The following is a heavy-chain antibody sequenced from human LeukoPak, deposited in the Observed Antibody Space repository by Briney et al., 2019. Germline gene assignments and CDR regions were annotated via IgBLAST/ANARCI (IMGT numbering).Heavy chain of an antibody. Sequence: PSETLSLTCTVSGGSISSYYWSWIRQPPGKGLEWIAHIYYSGSTNYNPSLKSRVTISVDTSKNQFSLKLSSVTAADSAAYYCARDHIAAAGTAWFDPWGQGTLVPVSS. CDR3: ARDHIAAAGTAWFDP. CDR2: IYYSGST. CDR1: GGSISSYY. V-gene: IGHV4-59*01. D-gene: IGHD6-13*01. J-gene: IGHJ5*02.